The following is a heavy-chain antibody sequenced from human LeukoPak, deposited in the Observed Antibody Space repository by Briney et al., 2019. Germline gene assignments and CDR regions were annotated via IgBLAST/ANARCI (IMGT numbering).Heavy chain of an antibody. J-gene: IGHJ4*02. D-gene: IGHD3-10*01. Sequence: GGSLRLSCAASGFTFYSHPMSWVRQAPGKGLEWVSTISISGDVIYYADSVKGRFTISRDNSRNTLYLQMNSLRAADTAVYYCAKDLNAGESTNWGQGTLVTVSS. CDR1: GFTFYSHP. V-gene: IGHV3-23*01. CDR3: AKDLNAGESTN. CDR2: ISISGDVI.